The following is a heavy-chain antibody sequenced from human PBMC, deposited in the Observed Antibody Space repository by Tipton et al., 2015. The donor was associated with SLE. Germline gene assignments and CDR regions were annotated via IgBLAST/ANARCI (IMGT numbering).Heavy chain of an antibody. V-gene: IGHV4-38-2*02. CDR2: VDHLGRT. D-gene: IGHD2-2*01. CDR3: VVCSPSSCAYFDY. CDR1: GYSISSGYF. J-gene: IGHJ4*02. Sequence: GLVKPSETLSLTCTVSGYSISSGYFWGWIRQAPGKGLEWIGEVDHLGRTKCNSSLKTRVSMSVDTSKDQFSLKLTSVTAADTAVYYCVVCSPSSCAYFDYWGQGRLVTVSS.